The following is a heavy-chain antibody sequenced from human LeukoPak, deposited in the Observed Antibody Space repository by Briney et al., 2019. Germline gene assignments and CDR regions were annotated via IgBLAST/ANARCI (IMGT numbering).Heavy chain of an antibody. CDR1: GFTFSSYW. D-gene: IGHD2-2*01. J-gene: IGHJ4*02. Sequence: GGSLRLSCAASGFTFSSYWMSWVRQAPGRGLEWVANIKQDGNDKYYVDSVKGRFTISRDNAKNSLYLQMNSLRAEDTAVYYCARVRYCSSSSCSHFDYWGQGTLVSVSS. V-gene: IGHV3-7*01. CDR3: ARVRYCSSSSCSHFDY. CDR2: IKQDGNDK.